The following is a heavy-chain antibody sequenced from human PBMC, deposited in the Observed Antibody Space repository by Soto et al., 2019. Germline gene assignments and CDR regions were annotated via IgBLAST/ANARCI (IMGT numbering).Heavy chain of an antibody. D-gene: IGHD4-17*01. V-gene: IGHV3-23*01. J-gene: IGHJ4*02. CDR2: ISGSGFST. Sequence: EVQLLESGGGLLEPGGSLRLSCAASGFTFSSYAMSWVRQAPGKGLVWVSAISGSGFSTYYADSVKGRFTVSRDTSKNTLFLQMNSLRAEEPAVYYCAKGPGDNPSDYFDDWGQGTLVTVSS. CDR3: AKGPGDNPSDYFDD. CDR1: GFTFSSYA.